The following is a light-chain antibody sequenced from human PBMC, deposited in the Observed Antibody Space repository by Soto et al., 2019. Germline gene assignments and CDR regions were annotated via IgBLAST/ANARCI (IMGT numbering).Light chain of an antibody. CDR3: QQYHKWPPLT. J-gene: IGKJ4*01. V-gene: IGKV3-15*01. Sequence: EILMTQSPASLSVSPGENATLSCRASQSVSTNLVWYQQKLGQSPRLLIYDASTRATGIPARFGGMGSGTQFTLTITSLQSEDSAVYYCQQYHKWPPLTFGGGTKVEI. CDR1: QSVSTN. CDR2: DAS.